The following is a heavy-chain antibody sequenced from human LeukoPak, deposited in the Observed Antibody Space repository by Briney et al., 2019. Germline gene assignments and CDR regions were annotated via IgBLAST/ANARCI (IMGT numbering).Heavy chain of an antibody. CDR2: ITNSGVTT. Sequence: GGSLRLSCTASGFTLSSFAMHWVRQAPGKGLEWVSLITNSGVTTHYADSVKGRFTISRDNSRSTLYLQLNSLRADDTALYYCAKARLYCSSGTCSDHPATLTGMDVWGQGTTVTVSS. V-gene: IGHV3-23*01. CDR1: GFTLSSFA. J-gene: IGHJ6*02. CDR3: AKARLYCSSGTCSDHPATLTGMDV. D-gene: IGHD2-15*01.